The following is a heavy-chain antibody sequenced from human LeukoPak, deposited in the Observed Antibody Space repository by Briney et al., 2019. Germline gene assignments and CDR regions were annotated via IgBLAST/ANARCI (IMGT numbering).Heavy chain of an antibody. D-gene: IGHD6-19*01. CDR1: GGSISSSSYY. V-gene: IGHV4-39*01. CDR2: IHYSGST. J-gene: IGHJ5*02. CDR3: ARITGIAVAGRWFDP. Sequence: SSETLSLTCTVSGGSISSSSYYWGWIRQPPGKGREWIGSIHYSGSTYYNPSPKTRFTISVDTSKSRFSLKLSPVTAADTAVYYCARITGIAVAGRWFDPWGQGTLVTVSS.